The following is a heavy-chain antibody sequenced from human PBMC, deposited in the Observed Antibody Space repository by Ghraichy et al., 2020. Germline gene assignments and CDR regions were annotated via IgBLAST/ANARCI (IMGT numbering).Heavy chain of an antibody. V-gene: IGHV3-53*01. J-gene: IGHJ4*02. CDR2: IYSGGTT. Sequence: GSLRLSCAASGFTVSSSYMSWVRQVPGKGLEWISVIYSGGTTYYADSVKGRFTISRDNSKNTLYLQMNSLRADDTAGYYCARDSRGARYFDFWGQGTLVTVSS. CDR1: GFTVSSSY. CDR3: ARDSRGARYFDF. D-gene: IGHD1-26*01.